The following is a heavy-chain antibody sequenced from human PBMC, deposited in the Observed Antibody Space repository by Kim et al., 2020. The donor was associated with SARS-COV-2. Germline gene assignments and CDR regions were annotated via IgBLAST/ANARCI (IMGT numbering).Heavy chain of an antibody. CDR3: ARDGDYYDSSGYYYALLGDY. D-gene: IGHD3-22*01. V-gene: IGHV3-30-3*01. J-gene: IGHJ4*02. CDR2: ISYDGSNK. Sequence: GGSLRLSCAASGFTFSSYAMHWVRQAPGKGLEWVAVISYDGSNKYYADSVKVRFTISRDNSKNTLYLQMNSLRAEDTAVYYCARDGDYYDSSGYYYALLGDYWGQGTLVTVSS. CDR1: GFTFSSYA.